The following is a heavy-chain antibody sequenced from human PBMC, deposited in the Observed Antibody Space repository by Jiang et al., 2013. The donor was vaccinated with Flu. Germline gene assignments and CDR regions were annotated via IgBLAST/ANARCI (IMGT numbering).Heavy chain of an antibody. V-gene: IGHV4-59*08. Sequence: GLVKPSETLSLTCTVSGGSISSYYWSWIRQPPGKGLEWIGYIYYSGSTNYNPSLKSRVTISVDTSKNQFSLKLSFVTAADTAVYYCARQGSGFPIDAFDIWGQGTMVTVSS. D-gene: IGHD6-19*01. CDR3: ARQGSGFPIDAFDI. CDR1: GGSISSYY. CDR2: IYYSGST. J-gene: IGHJ3*02.